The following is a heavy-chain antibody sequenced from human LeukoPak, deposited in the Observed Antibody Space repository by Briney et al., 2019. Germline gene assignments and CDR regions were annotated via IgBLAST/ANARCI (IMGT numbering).Heavy chain of an antibody. Sequence: ASVKVSCKASGYTFTSYAMHWVRQAPGQRLEWVGWINAGNGNTKYSQKFQGRVTITRDTSASTAYMELSSLRSEDTAVYYCAGGYCSSTSCYAFSNWFDPWGQGTLVTVSS. CDR3: AGGYCSSTSCYAFSNWFDP. D-gene: IGHD2-2*01. CDR2: INAGNGNT. CDR1: GYTFTSYA. V-gene: IGHV1-3*01. J-gene: IGHJ5*02.